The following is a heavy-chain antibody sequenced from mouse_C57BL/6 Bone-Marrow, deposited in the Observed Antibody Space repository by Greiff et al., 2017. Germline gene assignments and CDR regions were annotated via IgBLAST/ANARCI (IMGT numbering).Heavy chain of an antibody. J-gene: IGHJ2*01. CDR3: ARRPGGY. CDR2: INPYNGGT. V-gene: IGHV1-19*01. CDR1: GYTFTDYY. Sequence: VQLKESGPVLVKPGASVKMSCKASGYTFTDYYMNWVKQSHGKSLEWIGVINPYNGGTSYNQKFKGKATLTVDKSSRTAYMELNSLTSEDSAVYYCARRPGGYWGQGTTLTVSS.